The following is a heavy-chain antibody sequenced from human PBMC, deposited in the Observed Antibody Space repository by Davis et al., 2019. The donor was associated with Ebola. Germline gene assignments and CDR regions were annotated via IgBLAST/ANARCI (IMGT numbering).Heavy chain of an antibody. CDR2: IHHSGST. V-gene: IGHV4-4*02. Sequence: SETLSLTCAVSGGSISSSNWWSWVRQPPGKGLEWIGEIHHSGSTNYNPSLKSRVTISVDTSKNQFSLKLSSVTAADTAVYYCARGYSSSWADYWGQGTLVTVSS. J-gene: IGHJ4*02. D-gene: IGHD6-13*01. CDR1: GGSISSSNW. CDR3: ARGYSSSWADY.